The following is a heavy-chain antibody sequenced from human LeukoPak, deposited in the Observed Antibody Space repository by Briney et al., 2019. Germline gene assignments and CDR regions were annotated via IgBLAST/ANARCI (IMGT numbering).Heavy chain of an antibody. CDR1: GFTVSDNY. J-gene: IGHJ4*02. CDR3: AKGITMIVKYYFDY. V-gene: IGHV3-53*01. CDR2: IYSAGAT. Sequence: GGSLRLSCAASGFTVSDNYMTWVRQAPGKGLEWVSSIYSAGATRYAESVKGRFTISRDNSKNTLYLQMNSLRAEDTAVYYCAKGITMIVKYYFDYWGQGTLVTVSS. D-gene: IGHD3-22*01.